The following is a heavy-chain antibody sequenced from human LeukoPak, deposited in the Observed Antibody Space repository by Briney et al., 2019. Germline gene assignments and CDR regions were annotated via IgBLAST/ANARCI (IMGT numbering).Heavy chain of an antibody. V-gene: IGHV4-61*05. J-gene: IGHJ3*02. CDR3: ARPSLYYYDSSGYSDAFDI. D-gene: IGHD3-22*01. Sequence: SETLSLTCTVSGGSISSSSYYWGWIRQPPGKGLEWIVYIYYSGSTNYNPSLKSRVTISVDTSKNQFSLKLSSVTAADTAVYYCARPSLYYYDSSGYSDAFDIWGQGTMVTVSS. CDR1: GGSISSSSYY. CDR2: IYYSGST.